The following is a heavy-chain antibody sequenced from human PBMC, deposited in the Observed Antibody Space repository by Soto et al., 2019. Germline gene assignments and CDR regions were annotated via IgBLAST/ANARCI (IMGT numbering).Heavy chain of an antibody. Sequence: QVQLQESGPGLVKPSETLSLTCTFSGGSVSSGSYYWSWIRQPPGKGLEWIGYIYYSGSTNYNPSLKSRVTISVDTSKNQVSLKLGSVTAADTAVYYCARGIEGWYQGRYYYGMDVWGQGTTVTVSS. J-gene: IGHJ6*02. CDR3: ARGIEGWYQGRYYYGMDV. CDR2: IYYSGST. V-gene: IGHV4-61*01. D-gene: IGHD6-19*01. CDR1: GGSVSSGSYY.